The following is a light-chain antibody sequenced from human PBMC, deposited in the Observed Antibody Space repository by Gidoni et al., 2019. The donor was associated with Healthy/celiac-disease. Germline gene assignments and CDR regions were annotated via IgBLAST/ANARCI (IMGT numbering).Light chain of an antibody. Sequence: DILLTQSPSTLSASPGDRGTLSCRASQSFSSYLAWYQQKPGQAPRLLIYDASNMPSGIPARFSGSGSGTDFTLTISSLEPEDFAAYYCQQRSNWPGITFGQGTRLEIK. J-gene: IGKJ5*01. V-gene: IGKV3-11*01. CDR2: DAS. CDR3: QQRSNWPGIT. CDR1: QSFSSY.